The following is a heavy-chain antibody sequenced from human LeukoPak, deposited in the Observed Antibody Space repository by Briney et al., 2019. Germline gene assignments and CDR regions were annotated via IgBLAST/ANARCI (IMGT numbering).Heavy chain of an antibody. V-gene: IGHV3-30*02. J-gene: IGHJ4*02. D-gene: IGHD4-11*01. CDR2: IRYDGSNK. CDR1: GFTFSSYG. Sequence: GGSLRLSCAASGFTFSSYGMHWVRQAPGKGLEWVAFIRYDGSNKYYADSVKGRFTISRDNSKNTLYLQMNSLRAEDTAVYYCARERVYSNYVENYFDYWGQGTLVTVSS. CDR3: ARERVYSNYVENYFDY.